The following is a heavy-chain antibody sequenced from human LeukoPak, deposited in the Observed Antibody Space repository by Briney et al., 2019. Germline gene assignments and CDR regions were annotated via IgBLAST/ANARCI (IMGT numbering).Heavy chain of an antibody. J-gene: IGHJ4*02. CDR1: GYTFTVYY. D-gene: IGHD1-7*01. Sequence: ASVKVSCKASGYTFTVYYIHWVRQAPGQGREWMGWINPNSGGTNYAQKFQGRVTMTRDTSISTAYMELSRLRSDHTAVYYCARLGSGITGTTALIVNSGQGTLVTVSS. CDR3: ARLGSGITGTTALIVN. CDR2: INPNSGGT. V-gene: IGHV1-2*02.